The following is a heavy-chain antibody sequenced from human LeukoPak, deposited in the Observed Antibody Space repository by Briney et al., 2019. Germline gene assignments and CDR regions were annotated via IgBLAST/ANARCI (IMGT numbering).Heavy chain of an antibody. CDR3: AKAFAPTMPTVTTRRSWVDY. D-gene: IGHD4-17*01. Sequence: GGSLRLSCAASGFTFSSYGMHWVRQAPGKGLEWVAVISYDGSNKYYADSVKGRFTISRDNSKNTLYLQMNSLRAEDTAVYYCAKAFAPTMPTVTTRRSWVDYWGQGTLVTVSS. V-gene: IGHV3-30*18. CDR2: ISYDGSNK. CDR1: GFTFSSYG. J-gene: IGHJ4*02.